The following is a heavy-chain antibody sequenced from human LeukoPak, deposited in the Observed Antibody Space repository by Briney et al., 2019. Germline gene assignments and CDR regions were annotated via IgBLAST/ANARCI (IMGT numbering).Heavy chain of an antibody. CDR2: ISGSGDTT. J-gene: IGHJ6*03. CDR3: AKSLSPASYYYYMDV. CDR1: GFTFSNYA. V-gene: IGHV3-23*01. Sequence: SGGSLRLSCAASGFTFSNYAMRWVRQAPGKGLEWVSGISGSGDTTYYADSVKGRFTISRDNSKNTLYLQMNTLRAEDTAVYYCAKSLSPASYYYYMDVWGKGTTVTISS. D-gene: IGHD2-2*01.